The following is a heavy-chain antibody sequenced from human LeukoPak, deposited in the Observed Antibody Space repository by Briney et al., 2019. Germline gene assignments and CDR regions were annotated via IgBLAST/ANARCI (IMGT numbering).Heavy chain of an antibody. CDR2: IYYSGST. CDR3: ARSPYYDILTGYLDYAFDI. D-gene: IGHD3-9*01. Sequence: SETLSLTCTVSGGSISSYYWSWIRQPPGKGLEWIGYIYYSGSTNYNPSLKSRVTISVDTSKNQFSLKLSSVTAADTAVYCCARSPYYDILTGYLDYAFDIWGQGTMVTVSS. J-gene: IGHJ3*02. CDR1: GGSISSYY. V-gene: IGHV4-59*01.